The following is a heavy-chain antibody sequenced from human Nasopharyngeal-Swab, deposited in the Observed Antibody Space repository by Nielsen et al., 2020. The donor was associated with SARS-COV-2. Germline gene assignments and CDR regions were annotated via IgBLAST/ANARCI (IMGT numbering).Heavy chain of an antibody. J-gene: IGHJ6*02. Sequence: ASAKVSCKASGYTFSKYAINWVRQAPGQGLEWMGWINTNAGTATYVQGFTGRFVFSLDTSVSTAYLQIDSLRTEDSAVFYCARDTWDVWGQGTTVTVSS. CDR2: INTNAGTA. V-gene: IGHV7-4-1*01. D-gene: IGHD2/OR15-2a*01. CDR1: GYTFSKYA. CDR3: ARDTWDV.